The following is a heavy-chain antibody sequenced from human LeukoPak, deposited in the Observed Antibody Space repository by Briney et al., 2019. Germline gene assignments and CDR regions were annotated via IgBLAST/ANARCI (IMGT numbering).Heavy chain of an antibody. CDR2: ISGTGFTT. CDR1: GFTLSTYA. V-gene: IGHV3-23*01. Sequence: PGGSLRLSCAASGFTLSTYAMHWVRQAPGKGLEWVAYISGTGFTTYYADSVKGRFTISRDSSKNTLFLQMNSLRAEDTAIYYCAKDGYNWIAFDDWGQGTLVTVSS. CDR3: AKDGYNWIAFDD. D-gene: IGHD1-20*01. J-gene: IGHJ4*02.